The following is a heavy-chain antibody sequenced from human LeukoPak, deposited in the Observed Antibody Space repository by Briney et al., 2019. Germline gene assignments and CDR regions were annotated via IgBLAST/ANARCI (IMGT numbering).Heavy chain of an antibody. Sequence: SETLSLTCTVSGVPISSSNSYWGWIRQPPGKGLEWIGSIYYSGNTYYNASLKSQVSISIDTSKNQFSLKLSSVTAADTAVYYCAREVMKGDILTWGQGTLVTVSS. J-gene: IGHJ4*02. CDR3: AREVMKGDILT. CDR1: GVPISSSNSY. V-gene: IGHV4-39*02. CDR2: IYYSGNT. D-gene: IGHD3-9*01.